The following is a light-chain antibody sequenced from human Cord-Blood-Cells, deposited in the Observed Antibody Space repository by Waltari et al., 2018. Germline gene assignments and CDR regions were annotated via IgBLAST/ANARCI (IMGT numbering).Light chain of an antibody. CDR2: WAS. Sequence: DIVMTQSPDSLAVSLGERATINCKSSQSVLYSSNNKNYLAWYQQKPGQPPKLLIYWASTREAGVPDRFSGSGSGTDVTLTISSLQAEDVAVYYCQQYYSTPFTFGPGTKGDIK. CDR3: QQYYSTPFT. CDR1: QSVLYSSNNKNY. V-gene: IGKV4-1*01. J-gene: IGKJ3*01.